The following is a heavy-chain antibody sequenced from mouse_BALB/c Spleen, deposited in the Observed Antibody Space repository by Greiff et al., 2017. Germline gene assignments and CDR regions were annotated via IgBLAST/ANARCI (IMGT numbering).Heavy chain of an antibody. CDR3: ARGSYGNYVAY. CDR1: GFNIKDSY. D-gene: IGHD2-1*01. J-gene: IGHJ3*01. CDR2: IDPANGNT. V-gene: IGHV14-3*02. Sequence: EVQLQQSGAELVKPGASVKLSCTASGFNIKDSYMHWVKQRPEQGLEWIGRIDPANGNTKYDPKFQGKATISADTSSNTASLKHSSLTSEDTAVYYCARGSYGNYVAYWGQGTLVTVSA.